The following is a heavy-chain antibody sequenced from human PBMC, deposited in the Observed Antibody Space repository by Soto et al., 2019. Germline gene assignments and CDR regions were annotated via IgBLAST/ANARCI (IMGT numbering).Heavy chain of an antibody. Sequence: SETLSLTCAVYGGSFSGYYWSWIRQPPGKGLEWIGEINHSGSTNYNPSLKSRVTISVDTSKNQFSLKLSSVTAADTAVYYCASSRSPGVVVAAYYYYYMDVWGKGTTVTVSS. CDR2: INHSGST. V-gene: IGHV4-34*01. D-gene: IGHD2-15*01. J-gene: IGHJ6*03. CDR3: ASSRSPGVVVAAYYYYYMDV. CDR1: GGSFSGYY.